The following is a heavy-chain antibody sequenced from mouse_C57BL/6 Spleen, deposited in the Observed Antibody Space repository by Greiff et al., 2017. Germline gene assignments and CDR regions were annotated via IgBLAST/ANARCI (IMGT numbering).Heavy chain of an antibody. D-gene: IGHD1-1*01. Sequence: VQLQQSGAELVRPGASVKLSCTASGFNITDYSMHWVKQRTAQGLEWIGRIDPEDGETKYAQKFQGKATITADTSSTTAYLERISLTSEETAGYYCSSHAGSSDYWGQGTTLTVSS. V-gene: IGHV14-2*01. CDR1: GFNITDYS. CDR2: IDPEDGET. CDR3: SSHAGSSDY. J-gene: IGHJ2*01.